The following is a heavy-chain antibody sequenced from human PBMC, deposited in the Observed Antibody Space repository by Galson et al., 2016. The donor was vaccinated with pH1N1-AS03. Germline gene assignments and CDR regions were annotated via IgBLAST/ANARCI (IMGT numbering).Heavy chain of an antibody. J-gene: IGHJ6*02. CDR1: GYIFTGFY. Sequence: SVKVSCKASGYIFTGFYVHWVRQAPGQGLEWMGWIDPDTGVTNYAQKFQAWVTITRDTSISTAHMDLYGLKSDDTAIYFCARDPRGPCSSATCPTTYYFGMDVWGQGTTVIVSS. CDR2: IDPDTGVT. D-gene: IGHD1-26*01. CDR3: ARDPRGPCSSATCPTTYYFGMDV. V-gene: IGHV1-2*04.